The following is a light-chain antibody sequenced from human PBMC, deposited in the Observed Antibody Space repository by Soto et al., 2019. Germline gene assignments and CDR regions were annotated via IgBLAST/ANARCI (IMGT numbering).Light chain of an antibody. CDR3: GTWDSSLSAVV. J-gene: IGLJ2*01. CDR2: ETN. CDR1: SSNIGNNY. Sequence: QSVLTQPPSVSAAPGQKVTISCSGSSSNIGNNYVSWYQQLPGTAPKLLIYETNKRPSGLPDRFSGSKSGTSATLGITGLQAGDDVDYYCGTWDSSLSAVVFGGGTKVTVL. V-gene: IGLV1-51*02.